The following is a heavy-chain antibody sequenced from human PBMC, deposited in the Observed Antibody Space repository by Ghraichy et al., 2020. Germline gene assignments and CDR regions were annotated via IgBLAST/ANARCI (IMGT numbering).Heavy chain of an antibody. Sequence: SETLSLTCAVYGGSFSGYYWSWIRQPPGKGLEWIGEINHSGSTNYNPSLKSRVTISVDTSKNQFSLKLSSVTAADTAVYYCARVKSPIWFGSHYGMDVWGQGSTVTVYS. D-gene: IGHD3-10*01. V-gene: IGHV4-34*01. CDR2: INHSGST. CDR3: ARVKSPIWFGSHYGMDV. CDR1: GGSFSGYY. J-gene: IGHJ6*02.